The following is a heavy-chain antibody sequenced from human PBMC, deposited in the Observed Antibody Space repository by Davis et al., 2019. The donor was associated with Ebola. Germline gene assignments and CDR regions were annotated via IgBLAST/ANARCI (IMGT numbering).Heavy chain of an antibody. CDR3: AREGMTTVRPKRPPYAFDI. CDR2: IIPIFGTA. CDR1: GGTFSSYA. J-gene: IGHJ3*02. Sequence: SVKVSCKASGGTFSSYAISWVRQAPGQGLEWMGGIIPIFGTANYAQKFQGRVTITADESTSTAYMELSSLRSEDTAVYYCAREGMTTVRPKRPPYAFDIWGQGTMVTVSS. V-gene: IGHV1-69*13. D-gene: IGHD4-11*01.